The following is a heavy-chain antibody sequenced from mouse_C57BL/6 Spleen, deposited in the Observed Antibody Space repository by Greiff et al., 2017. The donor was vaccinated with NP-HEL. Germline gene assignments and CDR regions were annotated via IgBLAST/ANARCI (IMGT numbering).Heavy chain of an antibody. CDR3: ASGHYGNYEGYAMDY. V-gene: IGHV1-49*01. CDR2: FTMYSDAT. CDR1: YFAFMASA. D-gene: IGHD2-1*01. Sequence: LKESGAELVRPGSSVKLSCKDSYFAFMASAMHWVKQRPGHGLEWIGSFTMYSDATEYSENFKGKATLTANTSSSTAYMELSSLTSEDSSVYYCASGHYGNYEGYAMDYWGQGTSVTVSS. J-gene: IGHJ4*01.